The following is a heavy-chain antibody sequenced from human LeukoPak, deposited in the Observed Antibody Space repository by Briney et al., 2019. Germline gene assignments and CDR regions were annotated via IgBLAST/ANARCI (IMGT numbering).Heavy chain of an antibody. CDR1: GGSMSSFY. CDR3: ANKYHWNDV. V-gene: IGHV4-59*01. D-gene: IGHD1-20*01. J-gene: IGHJ4*02. Sequence: PSETLSLTCTVSGGSMSSFYWSWIRQPPGKGLEWILYIYYSGSTNYNPSLKSRVNISINTSKNPFSLNLSYVTAADPAVYYCANKYHWNDVWGEGTLVSVS. CDR2: IYYSGST.